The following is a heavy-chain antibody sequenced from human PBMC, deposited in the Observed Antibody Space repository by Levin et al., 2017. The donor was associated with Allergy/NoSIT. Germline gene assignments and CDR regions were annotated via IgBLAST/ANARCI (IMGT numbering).Heavy chain of an antibody. Sequence: SQTLSLTCTVSGGSISSSNYYWGWIRQPPGKGLEWIGNIYYSGSTYYNPSLKSRLTISVDTSKNQFSLKLSSVTAADTAVYYCARYLTFGWFDPWGQGTLVTVSS. CDR3: ARYLTFGWFDP. V-gene: IGHV4-39*01. CDR1: GGSISSSNYY. D-gene: IGHD2/OR15-2a*01. J-gene: IGHJ5*02. CDR2: IYYSGST.